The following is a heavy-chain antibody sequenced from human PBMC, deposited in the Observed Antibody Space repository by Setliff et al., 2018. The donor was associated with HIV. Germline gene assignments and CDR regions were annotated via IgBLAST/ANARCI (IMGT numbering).Heavy chain of an antibody. CDR3: AGGPGTTSIDY. CDR2: IYYSGST. V-gene: IGHV4-39*01. D-gene: IGHD1-26*01. CDR1: GCSISSSSFY. J-gene: IGHJ4*02. Sequence: PSETLSLTCTVSGCSISSSSFYWGWIRQPPGKGLEWVGSIYYSGSTYYNPSLKRRVTISVDTSKNQFSLKLSSVTAADTAVYYCAGGPGTTSIDYWAQGTLVTVSS.